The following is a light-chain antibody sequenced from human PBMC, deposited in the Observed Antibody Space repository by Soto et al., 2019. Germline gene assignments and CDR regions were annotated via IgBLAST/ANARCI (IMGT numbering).Light chain of an antibody. CDR2: AAS. Sequence: DIQLTQSPSFLSASVGDRVTITCRASQDISSHLAWYQQKPGKAPKLLTYAASTLQSGVPSGFGGSGSGTEFTLTIASLQPEDFATYYCQQVKTYPLTFGGGTKVEIK. CDR3: QQVKTYPLT. CDR1: QDISSH. V-gene: IGKV1-9*01. J-gene: IGKJ4*01.